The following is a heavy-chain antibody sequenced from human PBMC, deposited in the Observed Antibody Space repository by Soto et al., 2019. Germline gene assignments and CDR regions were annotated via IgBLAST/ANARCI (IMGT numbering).Heavy chain of an antibody. V-gene: IGHV4-31*03. Sequence: SETLSLTCTVSGGSISSGGYYWSWIRQHPGKGLEWIGYIYYSGSTYYNPSLKSRVTISVDTSKNQFSLKLSSVTAADTAVYYCARESPDPMVYATRGGFDYWGQGTLVTVSS. CDR2: IYYSGST. J-gene: IGHJ4*02. CDR3: ARESPDPMVYATRGGFDY. D-gene: IGHD2-8*01. CDR1: GGSISSGGYY.